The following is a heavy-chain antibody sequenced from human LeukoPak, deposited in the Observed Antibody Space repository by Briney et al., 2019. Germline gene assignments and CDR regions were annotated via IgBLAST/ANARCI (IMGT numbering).Heavy chain of an antibody. CDR1: GFTFSSYA. Sequence: SGGSLRLSCAASGFTFSSYAMHWVRQAPGKGLEWVAVISYDGSNKYYADSMKGRFTISRDNSKNTLYLQMNSLRAEDTAVYYCARDLSIVVVPAAISGPDYWGQGTLVTVSS. CDR2: ISYDGSNK. V-gene: IGHV3-30-3*01. CDR3: ARDLSIVVVPAAISGPDY. D-gene: IGHD2-2*01. J-gene: IGHJ4*02.